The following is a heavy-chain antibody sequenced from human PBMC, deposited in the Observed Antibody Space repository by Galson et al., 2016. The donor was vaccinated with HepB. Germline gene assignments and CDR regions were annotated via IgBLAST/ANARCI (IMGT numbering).Heavy chain of an antibody. Sequence: TLSLTCTVSGGSISSGGFYWSWIRQHPGKGLEWIGYIYYSGSTYYNPSLKSRVTTSVDTSKNQFSLKLSSVTAADTAVYYCAREGNWNWHTYGMDVWGKGTTVT. CDR1: GGSISSGGFY. V-gene: IGHV4-31*03. J-gene: IGHJ6*04. D-gene: IGHD1-7*01. CDR2: IYYSGST. CDR3: AREGNWNWHTYGMDV.